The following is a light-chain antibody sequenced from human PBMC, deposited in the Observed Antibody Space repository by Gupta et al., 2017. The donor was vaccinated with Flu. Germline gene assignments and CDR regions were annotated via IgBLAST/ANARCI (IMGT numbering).Light chain of an antibody. V-gene: IGKV1-5*03. CDR3: QQYNSYWT. Sequence: VGDRVTITCRASQSISSWLAWYQQKPGKAPKVLIYKASSLETGVPSRFSGSGSGTEFTLTISSLQPDDFATYYCQQYNSYWTFGQGTKVEIK. CDR2: KAS. J-gene: IGKJ1*01. CDR1: QSISSW.